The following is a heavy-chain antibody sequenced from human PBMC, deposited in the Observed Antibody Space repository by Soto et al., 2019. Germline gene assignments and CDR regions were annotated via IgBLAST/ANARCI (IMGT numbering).Heavy chain of an antibody. CDR1: GGTFSSYA. V-gene: IGHV1-69*06. J-gene: IGHJ5*02. CDR2: IIPIFGTA. CDR3: ASRLDRIVGANYWFDP. D-gene: IGHD1-26*01. Sequence: QVQLVQSGAEVKKPGSSVKVSCKASGGTFSSYAISWVRQAPGQGLEWMGGIIPIFGTANYAQKFQGRVTITADKSTSTAYMELSSLRSEDTAVYYCASRLDRIVGANYWFDPWGQGTLVTVSS.